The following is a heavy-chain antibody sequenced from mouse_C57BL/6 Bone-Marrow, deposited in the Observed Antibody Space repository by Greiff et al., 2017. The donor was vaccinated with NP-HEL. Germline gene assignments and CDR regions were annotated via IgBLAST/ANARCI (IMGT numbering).Heavy chain of an antibody. Sequence: QVHVKQSGAELVRPGASVKLSCKASGYTFTDYYINWVKQRPGQGLEWIARIYPGSGNTYYNEKFKGKATLTAEKSSSTAYMQLSSLTSEDSAVYFCAIYGSSYDYFDYWGQGTTLTVSS. V-gene: IGHV1-76*01. CDR3: AIYGSSYDYFDY. D-gene: IGHD1-1*01. CDR1: GYTFTDYY. J-gene: IGHJ2*01. CDR2: IYPGSGNT.